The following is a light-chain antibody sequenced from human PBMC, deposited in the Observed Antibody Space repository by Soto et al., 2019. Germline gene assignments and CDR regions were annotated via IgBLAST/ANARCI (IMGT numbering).Light chain of an antibody. CDR3: QQYNSYPSA. V-gene: IGKV1-5*01. CDR2: DAS. J-gene: IGKJ1*01. Sequence: DIQMTQSPSTLSASVGDGVTITCRASQRISSWLAWYQQKPGKAPKLLIYDASSLESGVPSRFSGSGSGTEFTLTISRLQPDDFATYYCQQYNSYPSAFGQGTKVDIK. CDR1: QRISSW.